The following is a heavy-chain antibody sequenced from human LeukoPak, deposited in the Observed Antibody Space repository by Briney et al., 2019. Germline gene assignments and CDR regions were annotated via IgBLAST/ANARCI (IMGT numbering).Heavy chain of an antibody. D-gene: IGHD3-10*01. V-gene: IGHV4-39*07. CDR2: IYYSGST. CDR1: GGSISSSSYY. J-gene: IGHJ4*02. CDR3: ARVKSIGGLWFGEFVDY. Sequence: SETLSLTCTVSGGSISSSSYYWGWIRQPPGKGLEWIGSIYYSGSTYYNPSLKSRVTISVDTSKNQFSLKLSSVTAADTAVYYCARVKSIGGLWFGEFVDYWGQGTLVTVSS.